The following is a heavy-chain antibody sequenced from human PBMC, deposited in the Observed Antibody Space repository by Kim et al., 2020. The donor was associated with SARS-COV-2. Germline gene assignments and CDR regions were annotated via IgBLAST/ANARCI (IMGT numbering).Heavy chain of an antibody. Sequence: GRSLRLSCAASGFTFSNYAMHWVRQAPGKGLEWVAVISYDGINKYYADSVKGRFTISRDNSKNTLYLQMNSLRAEDTAVYYCARDLSSSWYGDLDYWGQGTLVTVSS. D-gene: IGHD6-13*01. CDR3: ARDLSSSWYGDLDY. CDR2: ISYDGINK. V-gene: IGHV3-30-3*01. J-gene: IGHJ4*02. CDR1: GFTFSNYA.